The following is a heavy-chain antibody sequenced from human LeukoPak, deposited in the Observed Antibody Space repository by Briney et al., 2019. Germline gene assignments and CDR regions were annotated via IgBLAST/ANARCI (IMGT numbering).Heavy chain of an antibody. CDR3: AAVGYRGGVGWFDP. Sequence: ASVKVSCKASGYTFTGYYMHWMRQAPGQGLEWMGWINPNSGGTNYAQKFQGRVTMTRDTSISTAYMELSRLRSDDTAVYYCAAVGYRGGVGWFDPWGQGTLVTVSS. D-gene: IGHD2-21*01. V-gene: IGHV1-2*02. CDR1: GYTFTGYY. J-gene: IGHJ5*02. CDR2: INPNSGGT.